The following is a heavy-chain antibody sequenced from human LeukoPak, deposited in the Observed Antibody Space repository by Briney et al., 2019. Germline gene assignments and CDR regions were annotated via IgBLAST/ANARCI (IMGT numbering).Heavy chain of an antibody. J-gene: IGHJ5*02. V-gene: IGHV1-2*02. CDR1: GYTLTDYL. D-gene: IGHD6-13*01. CDR2: INPNSGGT. CDR3: ARDGYSSSWYFGWFDP. Sequence: EASVKVSCKASGYTLTDYLIHWVRQAPGQGLEWMGWINPNSGGTNYAQKFQGRVTMTRDTSISTAYMELSRLRSDDTAVYYCARDGYSSSWYFGWFDPWGQGTLVTVSS.